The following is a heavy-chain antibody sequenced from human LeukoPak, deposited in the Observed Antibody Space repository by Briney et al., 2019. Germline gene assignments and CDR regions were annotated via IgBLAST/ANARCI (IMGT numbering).Heavy chain of an antibody. D-gene: IGHD6-13*01. Sequence: SETLSLTCTVSGGSISSYYWSWIRQPPGKGLEWIGEINHSGSTNYNPSLKSRVTISVDTSKNQFSLKLSSVTAADTAVYYCARGGAAAGTGYWGQGTLVTVSS. J-gene: IGHJ4*02. CDR3: ARGGAAAGTGY. CDR1: GGSISSYY. CDR2: INHSGST. V-gene: IGHV4-34*01.